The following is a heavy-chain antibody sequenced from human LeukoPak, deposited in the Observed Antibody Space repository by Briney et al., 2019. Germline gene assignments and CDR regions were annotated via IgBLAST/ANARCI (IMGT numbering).Heavy chain of an antibody. CDR1: GYTFTGYY. CDR3: ARLPFITRNWFDP. J-gene: IGHJ5*02. D-gene: IGHD3-22*01. Sequence: ASVKVSCKASGYTFTGYYMHWVRQAPGQGLEWMGWINPNSGGTNYAQKFQGRVTMTRDTSISTAYTELSRLRSDDTAVYYCARLPFITRNWFDPWGQGTLVTVSS. V-gene: IGHV1-2*02. CDR2: INPNSGGT.